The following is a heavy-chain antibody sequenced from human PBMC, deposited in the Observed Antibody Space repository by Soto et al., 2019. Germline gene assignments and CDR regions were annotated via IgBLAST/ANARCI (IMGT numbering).Heavy chain of an antibody. Sequence: QITLKESGAPLLKPTQTLTLTCTFSGFSLSTNGVGVGWIRQPPGKALEWLALIYWDDDKRYRTSLKSRLTITQYNCKNQVVFTMTTMGPVEQDKYLCAHGRVDTVLATEYWGQGILVTVSS. D-gene: IGHD5-18*01. CDR3: AHGRVDTVLATEY. CDR2: IYWDDDK. V-gene: IGHV2-5*02. J-gene: IGHJ4*02. CDR1: GFSLSTNGVG.